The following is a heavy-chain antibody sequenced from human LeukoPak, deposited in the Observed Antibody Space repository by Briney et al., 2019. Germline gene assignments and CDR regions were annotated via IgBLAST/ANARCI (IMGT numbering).Heavy chain of an antibody. CDR3: AKATGYLL. CDR1: GFTFSSYA. D-gene: IGHD1-14*01. V-gene: IGHV3-23*01. CDR2: ISGSGGST. J-gene: IGHJ4*02. Sequence: GGSLTLSCAASGFTFSSYAMRWVGQAPGKGLEGVSAISGSGGSTYYAHSVKGRFTISRANSENTLYLQMNTLRAEDTAVYYCAKATGYLLWGQGTLVTVSS.